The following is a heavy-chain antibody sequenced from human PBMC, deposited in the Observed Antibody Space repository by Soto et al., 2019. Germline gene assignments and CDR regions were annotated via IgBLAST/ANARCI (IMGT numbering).Heavy chain of an antibody. CDR2: IYWDDDN. CDR3: AHRRNVTGGAYFDY. Sequence: QITLKESGPTLVKPTQTLTLTCTFSGFSLSTSGVSVGWIRQPPGKALECLALIYWDDDNRYSPSLNTRLTLTQDPPKHQVVLTMTNMDPADTATYYCAHRRNVTGGAYFDYWGQGTLVTVSS. D-gene: IGHD2-21*01. V-gene: IGHV2-5*02. J-gene: IGHJ4*02. CDR1: GFSLSTSGVS.